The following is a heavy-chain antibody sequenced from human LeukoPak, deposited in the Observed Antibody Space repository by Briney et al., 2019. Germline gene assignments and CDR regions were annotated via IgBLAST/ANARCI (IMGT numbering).Heavy chain of an antibody. CDR2: ISGNGGYT. CDR3: AKDPSRPAALPNWFDP. CDR1: GFTFSNYD. J-gene: IGHJ5*02. D-gene: IGHD2-2*01. V-gene: IGHV3-23*01. Sequence: GGSLRLSCADSGFTFSNYDMSWVRQAPGKGLEWVSTISGNGGYTYYVDSVRGRFTISRDNSKNTLCLQMNSLRAEDTAVYYCAKDPSRPAALPNWFDPWGQGTLVTVSS.